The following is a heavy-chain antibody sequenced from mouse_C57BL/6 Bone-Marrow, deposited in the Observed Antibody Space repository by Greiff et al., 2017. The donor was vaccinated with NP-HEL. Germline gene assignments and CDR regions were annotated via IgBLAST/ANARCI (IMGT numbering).Heavy chain of an antibody. Sequence: QVQLKQSGAELARPGASVKLSCKASGYTFTSYGISWVKQRTGQGLEWIGEIYPRSGNTYYNEKFKGKATLTADKSSSTAYMELRGLTSEDSAVYFCYYYGSSPAWFAYWGQGTLVTVSA. CDR1: GYTFTSYG. CDR3: YYYGSSPAWFAY. J-gene: IGHJ3*01. V-gene: IGHV1-81*01. D-gene: IGHD1-1*01. CDR2: IYPRSGNT.